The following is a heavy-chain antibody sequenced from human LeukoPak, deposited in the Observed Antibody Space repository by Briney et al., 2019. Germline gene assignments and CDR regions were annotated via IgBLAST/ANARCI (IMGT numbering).Heavy chain of an antibody. Sequence: PGGSLRLSCAASGFTFSSYAMHWARQAPGKGLEWVAVISYDGSNKYYADSVKGRFTISRDNSKNTLYLQMNSLRAEDTAVYYCARNEAAAGTHYFDYWGQGTLVTVSS. J-gene: IGHJ4*02. D-gene: IGHD6-13*01. CDR2: ISYDGSNK. CDR3: ARNEAAAGTHYFDY. V-gene: IGHV3-30*04. CDR1: GFTFSSYA.